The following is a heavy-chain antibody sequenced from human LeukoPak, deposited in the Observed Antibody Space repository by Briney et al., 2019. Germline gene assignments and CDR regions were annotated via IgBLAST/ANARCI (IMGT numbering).Heavy chain of an antibody. Sequence: GRSLRLSCAASGFTFSSYAMHWVRQAPGKGLEWAAVISYDGSNKYYADSVKGRFTISRDNSKNTLYLQMNSLRAEDTAVYYCASEGSSSSWPYFAYWGQETLVTVSS. D-gene: IGHD6-13*01. CDR1: GFTFSSYA. CDR2: ISYDGSNK. V-gene: IGHV3-30*04. J-gene: IGHJ4*02. CDR3: ASEGSSSSWPYFAY.